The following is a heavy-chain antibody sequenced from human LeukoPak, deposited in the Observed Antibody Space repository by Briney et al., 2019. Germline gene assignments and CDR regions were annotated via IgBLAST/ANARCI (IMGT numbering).Heavy chain of an antibody. V-gene: IGHV1-69*13. J-gene: IGHJ4*02. D-gene: IGHD2/OR15-2a*01. CDR2: IIPIFGTA. Sequence: ASVKVSCKASGGTFSSYAISWVRQAPGRGLEWMGGIIPIFGTANYAQKFQGRVTITADESTSTAYMELSSLRSEDTAVYYCARDHDSTRNFDYWGQGTLVTVSS. CDR3: ARDHDSTRNFDY. CDR1: GGTFSSYA.